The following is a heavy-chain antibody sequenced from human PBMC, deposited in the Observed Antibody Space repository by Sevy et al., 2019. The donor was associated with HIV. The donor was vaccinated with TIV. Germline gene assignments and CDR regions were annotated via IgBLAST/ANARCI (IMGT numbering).Heavy chain of an antibody. CDR3: ATALYCSGGSCYSLTAFDI. Sequence: GGSLRLSCKGSGYSFTSYWIGWVRQMPGKGLEWMGIIYPGDSDTRYSPSFQGQVTISADKSISTAYLQWSSLKASDTAMYYCATALYCSGGSCYSLTAFDIWGQGTMVTVSS. CDR1: GYSFTSYW. CDR2: IYPGDSDT. J-gene: IGHJ3*02. V-gene: IGHV5-51*01. D-gene: IGHD2-15*01.